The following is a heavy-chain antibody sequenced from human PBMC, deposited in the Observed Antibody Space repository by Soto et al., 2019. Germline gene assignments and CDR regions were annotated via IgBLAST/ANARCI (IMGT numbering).Heavy chain of an antibody. CDR1: GGSVRSSSDC. CDR2: IYYSGST. Sequence: SETQSLTLPVCGGSVRSSSDCCGWVRQPPGKGLEWIGSIYYSGSTYYNPSLKSRVTISVDTSKNQFSLKLSSVTAADTAVYYWSRGAYYGSGSYDQRYFDYWGQG. CDR3: SRGAYYGSGSYDQRYFDY. V-gene: IGHV4-39*01. D-gene: IGHD3-10*01. J-gene: IGHJ4*02.